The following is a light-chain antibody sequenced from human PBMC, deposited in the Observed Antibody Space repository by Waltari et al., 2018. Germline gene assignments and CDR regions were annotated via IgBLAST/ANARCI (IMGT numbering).Light chain of an antibody. Sequence: HSVLTQPPSVSGAPGQRVILPCPGGSSHIGAGYHVHWYQQLPGPGPKLLIYATDNRPSGVPDRFSGSKSGASAYLAITGLQAEDEADYYCQSYENDLGGDWVFGGGTKLTV. V-gene: IGLV1-40*01. CDR2: ATD. CDR1: SSHIGAGYH. CDR3: QSYENDLGGDWV. J-gene: IGLJ3*02.